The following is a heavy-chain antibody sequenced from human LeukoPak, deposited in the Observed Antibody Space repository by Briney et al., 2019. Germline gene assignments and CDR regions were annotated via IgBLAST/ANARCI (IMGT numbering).Heavy chain of an antibody. Sequence: GGSLRLSCAASGFTFSSYCMHWVRQAPGKGLVWVSRINSDGSSTSYADSVKGRFTISRDNAKNTLYLQMNSLRAEDTAVYYCARSTAYDDFWSANGYFDLWGRGTLVTVSS. CDR2: INSDGSST. CDR3: ARSTAYDDFWSANGYFDL. D-gene: IGHD3-3*01. J-gene: IGHJ2*01. CDR1: GFTFSSYC. V-gene: IGHV3-74*01.